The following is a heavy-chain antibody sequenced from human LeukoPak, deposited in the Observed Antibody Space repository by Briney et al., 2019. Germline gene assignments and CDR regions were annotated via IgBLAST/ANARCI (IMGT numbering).Heavy chain of an antibody. J-gene: IGHJ4*02. CDR3: ARHLWSNSWDRNIDY. Sequence: PSETLSLTCTVSGGSISSSSYYWAWIRQPPGKGLEWIGSIYYSGSTYYNPSLKSRVTISVDTSKNQFSLKLSSVTAADTAVYYCARHLWSNSWDRNIDYWGQGTLVTVPS. CDR1: GGSISSSSYY. D-gene: IGHD6-13*01. V-gene: IGHV4-39*01. CDR2: IYYSGST.